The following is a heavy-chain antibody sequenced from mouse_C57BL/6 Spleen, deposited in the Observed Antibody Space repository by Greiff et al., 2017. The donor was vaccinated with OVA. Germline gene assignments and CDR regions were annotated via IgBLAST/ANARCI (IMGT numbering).Heavy chain of an antibody. CDR2: INPNSGGT. CDR3: ARGYDCSSPFDY. J-gene: IGHJ2*01. CDR1: GYTFTDYH. D-gene: IGHD1-1*01. V-gene: IGHV1-18*01. Sequence: EVQLQQSGPELVKPGASVKIPCKASGYTFTDYHMDWVKQSHGKSLEWIGDINPNSGGTIYNEKFKGKATLTVDKSSSTAYLERRSLTAEDTSYYCGARGYDCSSPFDYWGQGTTLTVSS.